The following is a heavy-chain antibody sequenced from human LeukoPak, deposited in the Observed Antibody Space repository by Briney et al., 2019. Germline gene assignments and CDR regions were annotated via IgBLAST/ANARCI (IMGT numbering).Heavy chain of an antibody. Sequence: GGSLRLSCAASGFTFSSYWMHWVRQAPGKGLVWVSRINPDGSGTNYADSVKGRFTISRDNAKNTLYLQMNSLRPEDTGVYYCARVDVIVPAAMVDFWGQGTLVTVSS. CDR1: GFTFSSYW. J-gene: IGHJ4*02. CDR3: ARVDVIVPAAMVDF. D-gene: IGHD2-2*01. CDR2: INPDGSGT. V-gene: IGHV3-74*01.